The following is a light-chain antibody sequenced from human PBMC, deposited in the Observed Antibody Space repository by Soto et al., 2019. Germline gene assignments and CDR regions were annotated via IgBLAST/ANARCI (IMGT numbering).Light chain of an antibody. J-gene: IGKJ4*01. Sequence: EIVLTQSPATLSLSPGERSTLSCRASQSVSSYFAWYQQKPVQAPRLLIYDASSRATGIPARFSGSGSRTDFTLTISSLEAEDFGVYYCQQRSNWLTFGGGTKVEIK. CDR3: QQRSNWLT. CDR2: DAS. CDR1: QSVSSY. V-gene: IGKV3-11*01.